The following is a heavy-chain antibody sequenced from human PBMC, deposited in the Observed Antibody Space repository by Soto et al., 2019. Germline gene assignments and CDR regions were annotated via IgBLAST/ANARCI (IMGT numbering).Heavy chain of an antibody. Sequence: PGGSLRLSCAASGFTFSSYAMHWVRQAPGKGLEWVAVISYDGSNKYYADSVKGRFTISRDNSKNTLYLQMNSLRAEDTAVYYCARSDIGGRWLQFVSWGQGTLVTAPQ. CDR3: ARSDIGGRWLQFVS. CDR2: ISYDGSNK. CDR1: GFTFSSYA. D-gene: IGHD1-26*01. J-gene: IGHJ4*02. V-gene: IGHV3-30-3*01.